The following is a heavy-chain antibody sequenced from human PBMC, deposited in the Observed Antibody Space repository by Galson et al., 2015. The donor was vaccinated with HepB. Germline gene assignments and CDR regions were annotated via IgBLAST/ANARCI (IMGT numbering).Heavy chain of an antibody. CDR2: IIPIFGTA. Sequence: SVKVSCKASGGTFSSYAISWVRQAPGQGLEWMGGIIPIFGTANYAQKFQGRVTITADESTSTAYMELSSLRSEDTAVYYCASNIVVVPAAHGAYYYGMDVWGQGTTVTVSS. CDR3: ASNIVVVPAAHGAYYYGMDV. V-gene: IGHV1-69*13. CDR1: GGTFSSYA. J-gene: IGHJ6*02. D-gene: IGHD2-2*01.